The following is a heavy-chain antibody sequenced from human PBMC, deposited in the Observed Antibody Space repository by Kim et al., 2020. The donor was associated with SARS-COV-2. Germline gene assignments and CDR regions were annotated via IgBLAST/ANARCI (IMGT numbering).Heavy chain of an antibody. J-gene: IGHJ6*02. Sequence: RFTISRDNSKNTMYLQMNSLRAEDTAVYYCARQYYYGSGSNGYYYYGMDVWGQGTTVTVSS. V-gene: IGHV3-30*07. CDR3: ARQYYYGSGSNGYYYYGMDV. D-gene: IGHD3-10*01.